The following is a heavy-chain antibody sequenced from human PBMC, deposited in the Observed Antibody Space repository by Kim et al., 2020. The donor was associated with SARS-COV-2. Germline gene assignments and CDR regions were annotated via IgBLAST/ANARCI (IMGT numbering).Heavy chain of an antibody. CDR3: AHRRGLVGAYDY. J-gene: IGHJ4*02. D-gene: IGHD1-26*01. V-gene: IGHV2-5*01. Sequence: RYSPTLKSRITITKDTSKNQVVLTMTNMDPVDTATYYCAHRRGLVGAYDYWGQGTLVTVSS.